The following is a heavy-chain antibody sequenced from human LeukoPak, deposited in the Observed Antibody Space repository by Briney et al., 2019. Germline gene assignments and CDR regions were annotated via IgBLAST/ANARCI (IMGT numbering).Heavy chain of an antibody. V-gene: IGHV3-33*01. D-gene: IGHD6-25*01. CDR2: MWYDGSNK. Sequence: PGRSLRLSCAASGFTFSSYGMHWVRQAPGKGLEWVAVMWYDGSNKYYADSVKGRFTISRDNSKNTLYLQMNSLRAEDTAVYYCTTTPGYFPKSIYYYYGMDVWGQGTTVTVSS. CDR3: TTTPGYFPKSIYYYYGMDV. J-gene: IGHJ6*02. CDR1: GFTFSSYG.